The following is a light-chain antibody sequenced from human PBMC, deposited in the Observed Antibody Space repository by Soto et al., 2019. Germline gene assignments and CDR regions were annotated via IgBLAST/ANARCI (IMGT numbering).Light chain of an antibody. CDR3: QEYSSSWT. CDR2: TVS. CDR1: QSMGPF. V-gene: IGKV1-5*03. Sequence: DIQMTQSPSTLSASIGDRVTITCRASQSMGPFLAWYQQKPGRAPKLLIYTVSSLMSEVPSRFSGSGSGTEFTLTISSLQPDDFATYYCQEYSSSWTFGQGTKVEVK. J-gene: IGKJ1*01.